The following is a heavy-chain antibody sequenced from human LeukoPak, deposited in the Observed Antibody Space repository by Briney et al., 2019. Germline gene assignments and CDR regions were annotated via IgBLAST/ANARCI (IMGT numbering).Heavy chain of an antibody. Sequence: GGSLRLSCAASGFTFSSYAMSWVRQAPGKGLEWVSGISGSGGSTYYADSVKGRFTISRDNSKYTLYLQMNSLRTEDTAVYYCAKVRDYYDSSGYLDAFDICGQGRMVTVSS. CDR3: AKVRDYYDSSGYLDAFDI. J-gene: IGHJ3*02. CDR1: GFTFSSYA. CDR2: ISGSGGST. D-gene: IGHD3-22*01. V-gene: IGHV3-23*01.